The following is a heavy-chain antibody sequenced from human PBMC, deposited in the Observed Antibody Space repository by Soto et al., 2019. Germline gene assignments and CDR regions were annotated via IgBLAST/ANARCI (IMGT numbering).Heavy chain of an antibody. Sequence: PTEPLSLTFIVSGVSITSNYWSWIRQPPGQGLEWIGYIHYSGSTNFNPSLKNRVIMSVDTSKNKFSLRLTTVTAADTAVYYCARSYHNTILGVVPSRGLGVWGQGAMVTVYS. CDR2: IHYSGST. CDR1: GVSITSNY. D-gene: IGHD3-3*01. J-gene: IGHJ6*02. V-gene: IGHV4-59*01. CDR3: ARSYHNTILGVVPSRGLGV.